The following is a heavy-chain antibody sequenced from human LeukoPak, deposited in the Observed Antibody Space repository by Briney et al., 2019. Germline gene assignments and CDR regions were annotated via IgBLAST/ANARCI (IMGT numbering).Heavy chain of an antibody. CDR1: GDSISTTRFF. Sequence: SETLSLTCTVSGDSISTTRFFWGWIRQPPGEGLEWIGTLYYSGNTYYNPSLASRVTMSVDTSKNQFSLKLSSVTAADTAVYYCARFRGPTMIVVVFDAWGQGALVTVSS. J-gene: IGHJ4*02. CDR2: LYYSGNT. V-gene: IGHV4-39*01. D-gene: IGHD3-22*01. CDR3: ARFRGPTMIVVVFDA.